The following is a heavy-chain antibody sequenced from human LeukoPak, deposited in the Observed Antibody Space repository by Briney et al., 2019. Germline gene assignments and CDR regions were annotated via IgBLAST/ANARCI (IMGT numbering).Heavy chain of an antibody. CDR3: ARYASSGYYRYYFDY. V-gene: IGHV4-39*01. CDR1: GGSISSSSYS. CDR2: IYYSGST. J-gene: IGHJ4*02. Sequence: SETLSLTCTVSGGSISSSSYSWGWIRQPPEKGLEWIGIIYYSGSTYYNPSLKSRVTISEDTSKNQFSLNLSSVTAADTAVYYCARYASSGYYRYYFDYWGQGTLVTVSS. D-gene: IGHD3-22*01.